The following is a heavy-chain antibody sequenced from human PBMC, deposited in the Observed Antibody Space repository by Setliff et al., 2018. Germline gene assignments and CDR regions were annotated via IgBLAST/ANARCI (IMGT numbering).Heavy chain of an antibody. CDR3: ARVTNWGLDLRFDP. Sequence: SETLSLTCTVSGDSISSYYWSWIRQPPGKGLEWIGYIYYSGSTNHNPSLKSRVTMSVATFENHFSLKLNSLTAADTAVYYCARVTNWGLDLRFDPWGQGIQVTVSS. J-gene: IGHJ5*02. CDR2: IYYSGST. CDR1: GDSISSYY. V-gene: IGHV4-59*01. D-gene: IGHD7-27*01.